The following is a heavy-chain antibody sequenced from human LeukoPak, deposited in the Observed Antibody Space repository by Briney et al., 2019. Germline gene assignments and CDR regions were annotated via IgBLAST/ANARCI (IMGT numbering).Heavy chain of an antibody. CDR1: GGSISSSSYY. CDR3: ASRCSGGSCYYTAGDY. CDR2: IYYSGST. D-gene: IGHD2-15*01. V-gene: IGHV4-39*01. Sequence: SETLSLTCTVSGGSISSSSYYWGWIRQPPGKGLEWIGSIYYSGSTYYNPSLKSRVTISVDTSKNQFSLKLSSVTAADTAVYYCASRCSGGSCYYTAGDYWGQGTLVTASS. J-gene: IGHJ4*02.